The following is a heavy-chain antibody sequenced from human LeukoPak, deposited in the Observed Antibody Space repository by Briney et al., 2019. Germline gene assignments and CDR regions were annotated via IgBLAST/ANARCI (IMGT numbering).Heavy chain of an antibody. CDR3: ARSSSGWYDF. CDR1: GYSFTSYW. CDR2: IYPGDSDS. V-gene: IGHV5-51*01. D-gene: IGHD6-19*01. Sequence: GESLQISCQGSGYSFTSYWIGWVRQLPGKGLEWMGIIYPGDSDSRYSPSFQGQVTISADKSISTAYLQWSSLKASDTAMYYCARSSSGWYDFWGQGTLVTVSS. J-gene: IGHJ5*01.